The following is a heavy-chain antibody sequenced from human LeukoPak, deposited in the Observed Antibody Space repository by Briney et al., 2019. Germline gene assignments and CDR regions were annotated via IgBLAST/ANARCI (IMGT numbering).Heavy chain of an antibody. CDR1: GGSFSGYY. D-gene: IGHD1-26*01. V-gene: IGHV4-34*01. J-gene: IGHJ4*02. Sequence: SETLSLTCPVYGGSFSGYYWSWIRQPPGKGLEWIGEINHSGSTNYNPSLKSRVTISVDTSKDQFSLKLSSVTAADTAVYYCARGVSSVGATREDYFDYWGQGTLVTVSS. CDR3: ARGVSSVGATREDYFDY. CDR2: INHSGST.